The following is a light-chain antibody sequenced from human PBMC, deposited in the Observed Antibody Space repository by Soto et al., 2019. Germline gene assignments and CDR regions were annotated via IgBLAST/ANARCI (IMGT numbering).Light chain of an antibody. Sequence: EIVMTQSPATLSVSPGERATLSCRASQSISNNLAWYQQKPGQSPRLLIYGASTRATSGPARFSGSGSGTKFTLTISSLQSEDFAVYYCQQYDNWPLTFGGGTKVEIK. J-gene: IGKJ4*01. CDR3: QQYDNWPLT. V-gene: IGKV3-15*01. CDR2: GAS. CDR1: QSISNN.